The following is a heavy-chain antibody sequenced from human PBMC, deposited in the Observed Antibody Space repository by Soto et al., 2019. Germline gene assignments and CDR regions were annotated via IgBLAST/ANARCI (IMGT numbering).Heavy chain of an antibody. Sequence: SVKVSCKASGGTFSTYTFSWVRQAPGQGLEWMGRIIPIFGTPYYAQKFQGRVTITADKSTSTVYMELSSLRSDDTAVYFCARGLECRGYCLDKPTWFAPWGQGPLVTSPQ. V-gene: IGHV1-69*06. J-gene: IGHJ5*02. CDR1: GGTFSTYT. CDR2: IIPIFGTP. D-gene: IGHD2-15*01. CDR3: ARGLECRGYCLDKPTWFAP.